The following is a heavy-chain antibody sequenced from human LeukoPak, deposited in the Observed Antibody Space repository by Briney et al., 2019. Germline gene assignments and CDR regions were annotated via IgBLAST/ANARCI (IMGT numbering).Heavy chain of an antibody. J-gene: IGHJ6*02. CDR3: VREGPLDTVVTDYYYYGMDV. V-gene: IGHV3-33*01. Sequence: SGGSLRLSCAASGFTFSSYGMHWVRQAPGKGLEWVAVIWYDGSNKYYADSVKGRFTISRDNSKNTLYLQMNSLRAEDTAVYYCVREGPLDTVVTDYYYYGMDVWGQGTTVTVSS. D-gene: IGHD5-12*01. CDR1: GFTFSSYG. CDR2: IWYDGSNK.